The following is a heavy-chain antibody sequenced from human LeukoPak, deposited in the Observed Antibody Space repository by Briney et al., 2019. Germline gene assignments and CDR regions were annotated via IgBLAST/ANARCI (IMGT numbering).Heavy chain of an antibody. V-gene: IGHV4-59*01. CDR1: GGSISNYY. CDR2: LYYSGST. Sequence: SETLSLTCTVSGGSISNYYWTWIRQPPGKGLEWIGYLYYSGSTNYNPSLKSRVTISVDTSKNQFSLKLSSVTAADTAVYYCASLRAPRYNWFDPWGQGTLATVSS. J-gene: IGHJ5*02. CDR3: ASLRAPRYNWFDP.